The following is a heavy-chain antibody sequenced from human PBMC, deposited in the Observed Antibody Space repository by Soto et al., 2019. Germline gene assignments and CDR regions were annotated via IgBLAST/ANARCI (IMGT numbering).Heavy chain of an antibody. CDR3: ARLWCSGGSCYPGDWFDP. V-gene: IGHV4-4*07. Sequence: PSESLSLTCTVPVGSIISYYWSWIRQPAGKGLEWIGRIYTSGSTNYNPSLKSRVTMSVDTSKNQFSLKLSSVTAADTAVYYCARLWCSGGSCYPGDWFDPWGQGTLVTVSS. CDR2: IYTSGST. J-gene: IGHJ5*02. D-gene: IGHD2-15*01. CDR1: VGSIISYY.